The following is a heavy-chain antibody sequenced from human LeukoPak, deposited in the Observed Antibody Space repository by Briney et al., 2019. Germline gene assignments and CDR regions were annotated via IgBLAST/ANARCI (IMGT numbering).Heavy chain of an antibody. J-gene: IGHJ4*02. V-gene: IGHV3-21*01. CDR3: ASYDFWSGFGQDN. CDR2: ISSSSSYI. CDR1: GFTFSSYS. D-gene: IGHD3-3*01. Sequence: GGSLRLSCAASGFTFSSYSMNWVRQAPGKGLEWVSSISSSSSYIYYADSVKGRFTISRDNAKNSLYLQMNSLSAEDTAVYYCASYDFWSGFGQDNWGQGTLVTVSS.